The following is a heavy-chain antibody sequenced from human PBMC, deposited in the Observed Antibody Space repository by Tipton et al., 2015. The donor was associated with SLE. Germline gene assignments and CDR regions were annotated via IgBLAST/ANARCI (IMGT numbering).Heavy chain of an antibody. D-gene: IGHD3-16*01. Sequence: VQLVQSGAEVKKPGSSVKVSCKASGDTFRNYVISWVRQAPGQGLEWMGGILPITGTANYAQKLQGRVTITADESTSTSYMQLSSLRPDDTAVYYCARRGSNPADYYYYDMDVWGQGTTVTVSS. CDR3: ARRGSNPADYYYYDMDV. CDR2: ILPITGTA. CDR1: GDTFRNYV. V-gene: IGHV1-69*01. J-gene: IGHJ6*02.